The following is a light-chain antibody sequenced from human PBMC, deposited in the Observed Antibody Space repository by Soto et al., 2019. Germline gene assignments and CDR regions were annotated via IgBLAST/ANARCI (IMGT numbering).Light chain of an antibody. J-gene: IGLJ2*01. Sequence: QSALTQPPSASGSPGQSVTISCTGTSSDVGGYNYVSWYQQHPGKAPKLMIYEVSKRPSGVPDRSSGSKSGNTASLTVSGLQAEDEADYYCSSYAGSSNVVFGGGAKLTVL. V-gene: IGLV2-8*01. CDR2: EVS. CDR3: SSYAGSSNVV. CDR1: SSDVGGYNY.